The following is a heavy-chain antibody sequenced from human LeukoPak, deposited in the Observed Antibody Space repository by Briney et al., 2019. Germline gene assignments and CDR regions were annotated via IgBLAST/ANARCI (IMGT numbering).Heavy chain of an antibody. V-gene: IGHV3-7*01. CDR1: GFTFSDFW. CDR3: ARDGTAPGLYFDL. D-gene: IGHD6-13*01. CDR2: INQNGGET. Sequence: PGGSLRLSCAVSGFTFSDFWMNWVRRSPGKGLEWVASINQNGGETSYVDSVKGRFTISRDNPKNSLYLQMSSLRAEDTAVYYCARDGTAPGLYFDLWGQGTLVTAS. J-gene: IGHJ4*01.